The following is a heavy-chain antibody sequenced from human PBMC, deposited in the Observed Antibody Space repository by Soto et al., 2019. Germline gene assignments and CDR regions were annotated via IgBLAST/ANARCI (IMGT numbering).Heavy chain of an antibody. CDR1: GFTFSDYY. CDR3: ARPTRIVGATADY. J-gene: IGHJ4*02. CDR2: IGRSGDPI. D-gene: IGHD1-26*01. V-gene: IGHV3-11*01. Sequence: PGGSLRLSCAASGFTFSDYYMSWIRQAPGKGLEWISHIGRSGDPIYYADSVKGRFSISRDDATNSLYLHMSSLRAEDTAVYYCARPTRIVGATADYWGQGTLVTVSS.